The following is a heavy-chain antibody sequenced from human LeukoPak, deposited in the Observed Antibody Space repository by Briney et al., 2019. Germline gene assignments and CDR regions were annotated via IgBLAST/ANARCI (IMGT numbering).Heavy chain of an antibody. CDR3: ARGATYSSSSPDY. V-gene: IGHV3-21*01. CDR1: GFTFSSYS. CDR2: ISSSGSYI. D-gene: IGHD6-6*01. Sequence: GGSLRLSCAASGFTFSSYSVNWVRQAPGKGLEWVSVISSSGSYIYYADSVKGRFTISRDNAKNSMYLQMNSLRAEDTAVYYCARGATYSSSSPDYWGQGTLVTVSS. J-gene: IGHJ4*02.